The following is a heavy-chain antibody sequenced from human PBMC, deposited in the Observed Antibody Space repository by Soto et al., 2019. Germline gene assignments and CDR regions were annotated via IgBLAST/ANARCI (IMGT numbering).Heavy chain of an antibody. CDR3: ARGRYGDY. Sequence: QVHLVQSGAEVKKPGASVKVSCKGSGYGFTTYGITWVRQAPGQGLEWMAWISAHNGNTNYAQKRQGRVNVTRDTSTSTAYMELRSVRSDDTAVYYCARGRYGDYWGQGALVTVSS. D-gene: IGHD1-1*01. V-gene: IGHV1-18*01. CDR2: ISAHNGNT. J-gene: IGHJ4*02. CDR1: GYGFTTYG.